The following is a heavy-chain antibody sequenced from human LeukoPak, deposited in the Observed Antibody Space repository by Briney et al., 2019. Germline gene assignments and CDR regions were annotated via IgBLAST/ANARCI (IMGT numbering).Heavy chain of an antibody. CDR1: GYTFTGYY. V-gene: IGHV1-2*02. CDR3: ASLCSSTSCHTPFDY. D-gene: IGHD2-2*01. Sequence: RASVKVSCKASGYTFTGYYIHWVRQAPGQGLEWMGWINPNSGGTNYAQKFQGRVTMTRDTSISTAYMELSRLRSDDMAVYYCASLCSSTSCHTPFDYWGQGTLVTVSS. J-gene: IGHJ4*02. CDR2: INPNSGGT.